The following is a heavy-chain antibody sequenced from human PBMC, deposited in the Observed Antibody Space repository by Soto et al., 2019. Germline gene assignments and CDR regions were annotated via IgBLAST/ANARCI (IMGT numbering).Heavy chain of an antibody. CDR2: ISWDGGST. CDR3: AKDSHRPGDIVATGGFDY. J-gene: IGHJ4*02. CDR1: GFTFDDYT. D-gene: IGHD5-12*01. V-gene: IGHV3-43*01. Sequence: EVQLVESGGVVVQPGGSLRLSCAASGFTFDDYTMHWVRQAPGKGLEWVSLISWDGGSTYYADSVKGRFTISRDNSKNSLYLQMNSLRTEDTAVYYCAKDSHRPGDIVATGGFDYWGQGTLVTVSS.